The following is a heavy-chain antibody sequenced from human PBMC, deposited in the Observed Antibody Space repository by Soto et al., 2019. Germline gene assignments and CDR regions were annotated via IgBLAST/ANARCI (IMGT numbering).Heavy chain of an antibody. CDR2: IKQDGSEK. D-gene: IGHD3-3*01. V-gene: IGHV3-7*01. Sequence: GGSLRLSCAASGFTFSSYWMSWVRQAPGKGLEWVANIKQDGSEKYYVDSVKGRFTISRDNAKNSLYLQMNSLRAEDTAVYYCARDQDDFWSGYGLFDYWGQGTLVTVSS. CDR1: GFTFSSYW. CDR3: ARDQDDFWSGYGLFDY. J-gene: IGHJ4*02.